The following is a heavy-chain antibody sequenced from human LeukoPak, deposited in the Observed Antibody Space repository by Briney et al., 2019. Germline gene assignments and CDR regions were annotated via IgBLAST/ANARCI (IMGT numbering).Heavy chain of an antibody. CDR3: ARHGGVVRGEGSDAFDI. CDR1: GGSISSYY. CDR2: IYYSGST. Sequence: SETLSLTCTVSGGSISSYYWSWIRQPPGKGLEWIAYIYYSGSTNYNPSLKSRVIISIDTSKNQFSLKLSSVTAADTAVYYCARHGGVVRGEGSDAFDIWGQGTMVTVSS. D-gene: IGHD3-10*01. J-gene: IGHJ3*02. V-gene: IGHV4-59*08.